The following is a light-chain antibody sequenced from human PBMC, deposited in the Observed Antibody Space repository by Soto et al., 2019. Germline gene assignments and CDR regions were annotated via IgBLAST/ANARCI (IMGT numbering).Light chain of an antibody. CDR1: QSVSSNF. Sequence: EIVLTQSPGTLSLSPGERATLSCRASQSVSSNFLAWFQQQPGQAPRLLVYAAPRRVTGIPDRFSGSGSGTDFTLTISRLEPEDFAVYFCQQYGGSPITFGQGTRLEIK. V-gene: IGKV3-20*01. J-gene: IGKJ5*01. CDR2: AAP. CDR3: QQYGGSPIT.